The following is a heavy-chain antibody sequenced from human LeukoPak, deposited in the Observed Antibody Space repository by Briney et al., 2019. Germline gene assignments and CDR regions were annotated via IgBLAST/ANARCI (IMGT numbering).Heavy chain of an antibody. V-gene: IGHV1-2*02. CDR1: GYTFTGDF. D-gene: IGHD6-25*01. Sequence: VASVKVSCKASGYTFTGDFMHWVRQAPGQGLEWMGWINPNSGNTKYAQNFQGRVTMTRDTSISTAYMELTRLRSDDTAVYYCVTLLSNAAFDYWGQGTLVAVSS. CDR3: VTLLSNAAFDY. CDR2: INPNSGNT. J-gene: IGHJ4*02.